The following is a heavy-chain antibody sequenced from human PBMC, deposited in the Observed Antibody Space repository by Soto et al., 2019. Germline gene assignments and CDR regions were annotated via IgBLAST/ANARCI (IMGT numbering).Heavy chain of an antibody. J-gene: IGHJ4*02. D-gene: IGHD3-16*01. CDR3: ARVGGVAARTFDY. CDR2: LYYSDNT. V-gene: IGHV4-59*01. CDR1: GGSISPFY. Sequence: SETLSLTCTVSGGSISPFYWSWVRQPPGKGLEWIGYLYYSDNTNYNPSLKSRVTISVDASKNQVSLRLTSVTAADAAVYYCARVGGVAARTFDYWGQGTVVTVSS.